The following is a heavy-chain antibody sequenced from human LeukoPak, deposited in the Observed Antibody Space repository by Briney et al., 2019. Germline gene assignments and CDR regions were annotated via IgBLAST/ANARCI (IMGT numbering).Heavy chain of an antibody. D-gene: IGHD6-19*01. CDR2: INHSGST. J-gene: IGHJ4*02. CDR1: GGSFSGYY. V-gene: IGHV4-34*01. Sequence: SETLSLTCAVYGGSFSGYYWSWIRQPPGKGLEWIGEINHSGSTNYNPSLKSRVTISVDTSKNQFSLKLSSVTAADTAVYYCARGEQWLGFDYWGQGTLVTVSS. CDR3: ARGEQWLGFDY.